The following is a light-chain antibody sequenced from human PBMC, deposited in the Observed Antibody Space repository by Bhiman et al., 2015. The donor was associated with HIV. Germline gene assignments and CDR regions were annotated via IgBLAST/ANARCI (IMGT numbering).Light chain of an antibody. J-gene: IGLJ1*01. V-gene: IGLV2-11*01. CDR2: DVS. CDR1: SSDVGGYNY. CDR3: SSLTSSLTYV. Sequence: QSALTQPHSVSGSPGQSVTISCTGTSSDVGGYNYVSWYQQHPGKAPKLMIYDVSKRPSGVPDRFSGSKSGNTASLTISGLQAEDEADYYCSSLTSSLTYVFGTGTNVTVL.